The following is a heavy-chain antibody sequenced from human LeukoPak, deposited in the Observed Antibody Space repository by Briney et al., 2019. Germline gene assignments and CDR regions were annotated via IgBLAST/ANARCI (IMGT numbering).Heavy chain of an antibody. CDR2: IYSSGST. Sequence: SETLSLTCTVSGGSISSYYWSWIRQPPGKGLEWIGYIYSSGSTNYNPSLKSRVTMSVDTSKNQFSLQLNSLTPEDTAVYYCARDMDYYVLGNYYSRWFDPWGQGTPVTVSS. J-gene: IGHJ5*02. D-gene: IGHD3-10*01. V-gene: IGHV4-4*08. CDR3: ARDMDYYVLGNYYSRWFDP. CDR1: GGSISSYY.